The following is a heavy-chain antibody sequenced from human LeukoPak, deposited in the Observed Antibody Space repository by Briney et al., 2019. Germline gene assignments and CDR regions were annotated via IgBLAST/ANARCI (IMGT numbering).Heavy chain of an antibody. J-gene: IGHJ5*02. CDR3: ATLSTRIAVAGGYNWFDP. CDR2: ISSSGSTI. D-gene: IGHD6-19*01. Sequence: GGSLRLSCAASGFTFSSYEMNWVRQAPGKGLEWVSYISSSGSTIYYADSVKGRFTISRDNAKNSLYLHMNSLRAEDTAVYYCATLSTRIAVAGGYNWFDPWGQGTLVTVSS. V-gene: IGHV3-48*03. CDR1: GFTFSSYE.